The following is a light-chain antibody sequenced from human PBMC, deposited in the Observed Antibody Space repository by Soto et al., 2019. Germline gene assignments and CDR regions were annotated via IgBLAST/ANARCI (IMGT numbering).Light chain of an antibody. CDR2: GAS. CDR1: QSVGNNY. V-gene: IGKV3-20*01. CDR3: QQYGNSPPRT. J-gene: IGKJ2*01. Sequence: EIVLTQSPGTLSLSPGERATLSCRASQSVGNNYLAWYQQKPGQAPRLLIYGASSRATGIPDRFSGSGSGTDFTLTISRLEPEDFAVYYCQQYGNSPPRTFGQGTKVEVK.